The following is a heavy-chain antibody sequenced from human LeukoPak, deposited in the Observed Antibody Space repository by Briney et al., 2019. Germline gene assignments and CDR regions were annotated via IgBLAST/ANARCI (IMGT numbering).Heavy chain of an antibody. CDR1: GGSISSSSYY. CDR2: IYYSGST. J-gene: IGHJ4*02. CDR3: ASIGWAPDY. D-gene: IGHD1-26*01. Sequence: SETLSLTXTVSGGSISSSSYYWGWISQPPGKGLQWIGSIYYSGSTYYNPSLKSRVTISVDTSKNQFSLKLSSVTAADTAVYYCASIGWAPDYWGQGTLVTVSS. V-gene: IGHV4-39*01.